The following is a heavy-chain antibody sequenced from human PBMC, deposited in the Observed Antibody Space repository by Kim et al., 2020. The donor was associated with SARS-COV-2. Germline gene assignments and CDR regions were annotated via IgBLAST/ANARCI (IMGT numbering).Heavy chain of an antibody. Sequence: GGSLRLSCAASGFSFSTYAMTWVRQAPGKGPEWVSGISGRGDITYYADSVKGRLTISRDNSKNTLTLQIHSLRVEDTAVYYCTRVGDRSGYSTSLDRWGQGTLVTVSS. V-gene: IGHV3-23*01. CDR1: GFSFSTYA. D-gene: IGHD3-22*01. CDR3: TRVGDRSGYSTSLDR. J-gene: IGHJ5*02. CDR2: ISGRGDIT.